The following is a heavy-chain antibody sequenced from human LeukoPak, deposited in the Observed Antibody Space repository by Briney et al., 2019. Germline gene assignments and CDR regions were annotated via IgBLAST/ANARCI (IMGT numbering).Heavy chain of an antibody. CDR3: AKSDVGYGSGSYPDY. D-gene: IGHD3-10*01. J-gene: IGHJ4*02. Sequence: PGGSLRLSCAASGFTFDDYAMHWVRQASGKGLEWVSGISWNSGSIGYADSVKDRFTISRDNAKNSLYLQMNSLRAEDTALYYCAKSDVGYGSGSYPDYWGQGTLVTVSS. CDR1: GFTFDDYA. V-gene: IGHV3-9*01. CDR2: ISWNSGSI.